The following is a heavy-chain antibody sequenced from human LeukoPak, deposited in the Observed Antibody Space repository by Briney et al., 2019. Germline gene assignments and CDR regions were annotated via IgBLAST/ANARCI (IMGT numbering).Heavy chain of an antibody. V-gene: IGHV1-24*01. D-gene: IGHD6-19*01. CDR2: FDPEDGET. CDR1: GYTLTELS. J-gene: IGHJ4*02. Sequence: ASVKVSCKVSGYTLTELSMHWVRQAPGKGLEWMGGFDPEDGETIYAQKFQGRVTMTEDTSTDTAYMELSSLRSEDTAVYYCARVDSSGWYSHFDYWGQGTLVTVSS. CDR3: ARVDSSGWYSHFDY.